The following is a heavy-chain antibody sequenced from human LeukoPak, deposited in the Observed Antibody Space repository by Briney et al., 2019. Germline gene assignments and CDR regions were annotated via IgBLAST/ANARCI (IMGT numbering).Heavy chain of an antibody. J-gene: IGHJ4*02. V-gene: IGHV3-7*01. Sequence: GGSLRLSCAASGFTFNRSWMNWVRQAPGEGLEWVANMYPSGSQKRYVDSVKGRFTISKDNPGTSLYLEMYSLRAEDTAIYYCAIWTSGNYWGQGTPVTVSS. CDR1: GFTFNRSW. CDR2: MYPSGSQK. D-gene: IGHD1-1*01. CDR3: AIWTSGNY.